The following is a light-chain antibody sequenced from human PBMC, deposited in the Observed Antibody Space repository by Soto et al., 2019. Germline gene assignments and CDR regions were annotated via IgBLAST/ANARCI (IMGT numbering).Light chain of an antibody. CDR1: SSDFGNYNL. V-gene: IGLV2-23*02. CDR2: EVN. Sequence: QSVLTQPASVSGPPGQSITISCTGTSSDFGNYNLVSWYQQHPGKVPKLILFEVNKRPSGVSGRFSGSKSGNTASLTISGLQAEDEADYYCCSFTSSNTHVLGTGTKVTVL. CDR3: CSFTSSNTHV. J-gene: IGLJ1*01.